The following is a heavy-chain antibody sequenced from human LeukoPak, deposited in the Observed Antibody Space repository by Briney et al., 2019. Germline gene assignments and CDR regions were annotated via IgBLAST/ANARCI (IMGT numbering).Heavy chain of an antibody. J-gene: IGHJ6*02. Sequence: SVKVSCKASGGTFSSYAISWVRQAPGQGLEWMGGIIPIFGTANYAQKFQGRVTITADESTSTAYMELSSLRSEDTAAYYCARPDIVVVPAATYYGMDVWGQGTTVTVSS. CDR2: IIPIFGTA. CDR1: GGTFSSYA. V-gene: IGHV1-69*13. CDR3: ARPDIVVVPAATYYGMDV. D-gene: IGHD2-2*01.